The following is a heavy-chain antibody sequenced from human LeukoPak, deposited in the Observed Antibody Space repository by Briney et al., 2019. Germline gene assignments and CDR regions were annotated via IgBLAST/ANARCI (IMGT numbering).Heavy chain of an antibody. V-gene: IGHV3-30*02. CDR1: GFTFSSYS. Sequence: GGSLRLSCAASGFTFSSYSMNWVRQAPGKGLEWVAFIRYDGSNKYYADSVKGRFTISRDNSKNTLYLQMNSLRAEDTAVYYCAKDPGYSSSWFRFDYWGQGTLVTVSS. D-gene: IGHD6-13*01. CDR3: AKDPGYSSSWFRFDY. J-gene: IGHJ4*02. CDR2: IRYDGSNK.